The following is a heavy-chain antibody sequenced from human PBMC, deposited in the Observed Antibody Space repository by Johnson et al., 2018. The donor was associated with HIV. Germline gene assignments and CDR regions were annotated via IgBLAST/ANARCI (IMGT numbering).Heavy chain of an antibody. J-gene: IGHJ3*02. CDR1: GFTFSNYA. D-gene: IGHD3-22*01. Sequence: QVQLVESGGGVVQPGRSLRLSCAASGFTFSNYAMHWVRQATGKGLEWVAVISYDGSYKYYADSVKARFTISRDNSKNTMYLQRNSLIAEDTAVYYCAKGTHYSDSSGYWSNDAFDIWGQGTMVTVSS. CDR3: AKGTHYSDSSGYWSNDAFDI. CDR2: ISYDGSYK. V-gene: IGHV3-30*01.